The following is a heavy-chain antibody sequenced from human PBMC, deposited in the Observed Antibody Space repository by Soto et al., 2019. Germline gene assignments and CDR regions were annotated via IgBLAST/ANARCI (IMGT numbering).Heavy chain of an antibody. J-gene: IGHJ4*02. D-gene: IGHD3-22*01. CDR1: GGSISSGGYY. V-gene: IGHV4-31*03. CDR3: AREKYYYDSSGPCDY. Sequence: SETLSLTCSVSGGSISSGGYYWSWIRQHPGKGLEWIGYIYYSGSTYYNPSLKSRVTISVDTSKNQFSLKLSSVTAADTALYYCAREKYYYDSSGPCDYWGQGTLVTVSS. CDR2: IYYSGST.